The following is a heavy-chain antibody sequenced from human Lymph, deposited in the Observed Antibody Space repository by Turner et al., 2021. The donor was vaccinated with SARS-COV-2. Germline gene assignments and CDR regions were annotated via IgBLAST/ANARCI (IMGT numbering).Heavy chain of an antibody. CDR2: IIPIFGTA. CDR3: ARDLSPIRVVVVPAARSRYYYGMDV. Sequence: QMQLVQSGAEVKKPGSSVKVSCKASGGIFNSYAISGVRQAPGQGLEWMGGIIPIFGTANYAQKFQGRVTISADESTSTAYMELSSLRSEDTAVYYCARDLSPIRVVVVPAARSRYYYGMDVWGQGTTVTVSS. V-gene: IGHV1-69*01. J-gene: IGHJ6*02. D-gene: IGHD2-2*01. CDR1: GGIFNSYA.